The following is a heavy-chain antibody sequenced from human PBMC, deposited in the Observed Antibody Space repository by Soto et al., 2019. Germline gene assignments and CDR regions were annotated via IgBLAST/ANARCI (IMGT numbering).Heavy chain of an antibody. V-gene: IGHV4-30-4*01. CDR3: ARGFCSGGSCPYYHYGIEV. CDR1: GGSISNGDYY. D-gene: IGHD2-15*01. J-gene: IGHJ6*02. Sequence: SETLSLTCIVSGGSISNGDYYWSWIRQPPGKGVDLIGYIYYSGSTYYNPSLKSRVALSVDTSKNQFSLRLSSVTAADTAVYYCARGFCSGGSCPYYHYGIEVWGQGTTVTVSS. CDR2: IYYSGST.